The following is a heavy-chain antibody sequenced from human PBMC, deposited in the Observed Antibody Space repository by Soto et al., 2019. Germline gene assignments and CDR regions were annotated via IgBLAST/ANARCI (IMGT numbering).Heavy chain of an antibody. CDR3: ARELQGLYYFDY. CDR2: INAGNGNT. D-gene: IGHD2-15*01. V-gene: IGHV1-3*01. Sequence: GASVKVSCKASGYTFISYAIHWVRQAPGQRLEWMGWINAGNGNTKYSQKFQGRVTITRDTSASTAYMELTSLRSEDTAVYYCARELQGLYYFDYWGQGTLVTDSS. CDR1: GYTFISYA. J-gene: IGHJ4*02.